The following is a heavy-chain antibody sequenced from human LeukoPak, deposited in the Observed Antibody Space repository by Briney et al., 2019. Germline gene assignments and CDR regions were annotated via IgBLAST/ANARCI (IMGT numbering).Heavy chain of an antibody. V-gene: IGHV3-53*01. CDR3: ARVIVVVPAAGVGYCSGGSCYWWYDAFDI. J-gene: IGHJ3*02. D-gene: IGHD2-15*01. CDR2: IYSGGST. CDR1: GFTFSSNY. Sequence: GGSLRLSCAASGFTFSSNYMSWVRQAPGKGLEWVSVIYSGGSTYYTDSVKGRFTISRDNSKNTLYLQMNSLRAEDTAVYYCARVIVVVPAAGVGYCSGGSCYWWYDAFDIWGQGTMVTVSS.